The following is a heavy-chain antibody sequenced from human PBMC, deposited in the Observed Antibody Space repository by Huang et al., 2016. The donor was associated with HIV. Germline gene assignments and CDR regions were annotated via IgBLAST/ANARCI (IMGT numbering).Heavy chain of an antibody. CDR1: GGSFSGYY. V-gene: IGHV4-34*01. D-gene: IGHD1-1*01. CDR2: INHSGIT. Sequence: QVQLQQWGAGLLKPSETLSLTCAVYGGSFSGYYWSWIRQSPGKGLEWNGEINHSGITNYNPSLKSRLTISVDTSKNQFSLKLSSVTAADSAVYYCARERMMSWLDDHDAFDIWGQGTMVTVSS. J-gene: IGHJ3*02. CDR3: ARERMMSWLDDHDAFDI.